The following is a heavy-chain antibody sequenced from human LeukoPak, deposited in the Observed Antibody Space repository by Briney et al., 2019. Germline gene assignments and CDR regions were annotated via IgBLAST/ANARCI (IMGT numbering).Heavy chain of an antibody. Sequence: GGSLRLSCSASGFTFSSFGMHWVRQAPGKGLEWVAFIRRDGDVIYYADSVKGRFTISRDNSKNTLYLQMNSLRAEDTAVYYCARDMLAGQIQSVGLADYWGQGTLVTVSS. CDR2: IRRDGDVI. V-gene: IGHV3-30*02. J-gene: IGHJ4*02. CDR3: ARDMLAGQIQSVGLADY. D-gene: IGHD6-19*01. CDR1: GFTFSSFG.